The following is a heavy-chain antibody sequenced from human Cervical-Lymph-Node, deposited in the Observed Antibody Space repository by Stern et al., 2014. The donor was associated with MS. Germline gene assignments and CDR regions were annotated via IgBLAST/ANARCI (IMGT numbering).Heavy chain of an antibody. J-gene: IGHJ4*02. Sequence: EVQLVESGGGGVQPGGSLRLSCSASGFTFINYGMHWVRQAPGRGLEWISYISSSRTYIYFADSVKGRFTISRDNGDNSLDLQMNSLRAEDTAVYYCARDMGITGYYFDYWGQGTLVTVSS. CDR1: GFTFINYG. V-gene: IGHV3-48*01. D-gene: IGHD1-14*01. CDR2: ISSSRTYI. CDR3: ARDMGITGYYFDY.